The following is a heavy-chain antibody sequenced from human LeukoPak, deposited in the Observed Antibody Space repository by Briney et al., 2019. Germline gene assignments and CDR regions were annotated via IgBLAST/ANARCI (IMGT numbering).Heavy chain of an antibody. CDR3: ARLSPGTVDH. CDR2: VYSCGNT. CDR1: GDSISSYF. Sequence: SETLSLTCTVSGDSISSYFWSWIRQSPGKGLECIGYVYSCGNTNYNPSLKSRVTISVDTSKNQFSLELSSVTAADTAVYYCARLSPGTVDHWGQGTLVTVSS. V-gene: IGHV4-59*08. J-gene: IGHJ4*02.